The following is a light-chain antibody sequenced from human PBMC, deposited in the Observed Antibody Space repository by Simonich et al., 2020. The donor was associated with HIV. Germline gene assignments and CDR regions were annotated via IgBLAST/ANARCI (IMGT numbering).Light chain of an antibody. CDR1: QSVSSN. CDR3: QQYNKWPPWT. CDR2: GAS. Sequence: EIVMTQSPATLSVSPGERATLSCRASQSVSSNLAWYQQKPSQAPRLLIYGASTRATGFPARFSGSGSGTEFTLTISSLQSEDFAVYYCQQYNKWPPWTFGQGTKVEIK. V-gene: IGKV3-15*01. J-gene: IGKJ1*01.